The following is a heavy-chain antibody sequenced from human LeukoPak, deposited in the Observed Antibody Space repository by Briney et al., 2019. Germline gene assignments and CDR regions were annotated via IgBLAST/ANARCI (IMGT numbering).Heavy chain of an antibody. J-gene: IGHJ4*02. D-gene: IGHD3-10*01. Sequence: SETLSLTCTVSGYSISSGYYWGWIRQPPGKGLEWIGSIYHSGSTYYNPSLKSRVTISVDTSKNQFSLKLSSVTAADTAVYYCARENLGGVGEPRDYWGQGTLVIVSS. V-gene: IGHV4-38-2*02. CDR1: GYSISSGYY. CDR2: IYHSGST. CDR3: ARENLGGVGEPRDY.